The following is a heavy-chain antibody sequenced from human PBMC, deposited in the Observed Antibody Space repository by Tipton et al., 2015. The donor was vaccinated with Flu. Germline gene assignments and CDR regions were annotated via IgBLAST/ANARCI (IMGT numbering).Heavy chain of an antibody. J-gene: IGHJ3*02. CDR3: ASLTIAVAGDDAFDI. V-gene: IGHV4-39*07. CDR1: GGSISSSSYY. D-gene: IGHD6-19*01. Sequence: TLSLTCTVPGGSISSSSYYWGWIRQPPGKGLEWIGSIYYSGSTYYNPSLKSRVTISVDTSKNQFSLKLSSVTAADTAVYYCASLTIAVAGDDAFDIWGQGTMVTVSS. CDR2: IYYSGST.